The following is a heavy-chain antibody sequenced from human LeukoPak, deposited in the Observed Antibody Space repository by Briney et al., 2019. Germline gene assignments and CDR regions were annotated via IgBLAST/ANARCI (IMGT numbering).Heavy chain of an antibody. V-gene: IGHV3-33*01. CDR1: GFTFSSYG. J-gene: IGHJ4*02. CDR3: AREPNSGSYFFDY. CDR2: IWYDGSNK. Sequence: GGSLRLSCAASGFTFSSYGMHWVRQAPGKGLEWVAVIWYDGSNKYYADSVKGRFTISRDNSKNTLYLQMNGLRAEDTAVYYCAREPNSGSYFFDYWGQGTLVTVSS. D-gene: IGHD1-26*01.